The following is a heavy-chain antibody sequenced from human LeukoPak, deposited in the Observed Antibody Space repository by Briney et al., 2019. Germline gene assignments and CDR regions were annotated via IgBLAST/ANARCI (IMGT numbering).Heavy chain of an antibody. V-gene: IGHV4-39*01. D-gene: IGHD3-22*01. J-gene: IGHJ3*02. CDR3: ARLKNPHYYDSSGRGAFDI. CDR2: IYYSGST. Sequence: SETLSLTCTVSGGSISSSSYYWGWIRQPPGKGLEWIGSIYYSGSTYYNPSLKSRVTISVDTSKNQFSLKLSSVTAADTAVYYCARLKNPHYYDSSGRGAFDIWGQGTMVTVSS. CDR1: GGSISSSSYY.